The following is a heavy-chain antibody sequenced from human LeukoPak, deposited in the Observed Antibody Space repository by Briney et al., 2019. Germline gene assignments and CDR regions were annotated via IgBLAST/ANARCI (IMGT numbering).Heavy chain of an antibody. Sequence: GESRKISCKGSGYSFTSYWIGWVRKMPGKGLEWVGIIYPGDSDTRYSPSFQGQVTISADKSISTAYLQWSSLKASDPAMYYCARQPGAARLFWFDPWGQGTLVTVSS. CDR3: ARQPGAARLFWFDP. V-gene: IGHV5-51*01. D-gene: IGHD6-6*01. J-gene: IGHJ5*02. CDR2: IYPGDSDT. CDR1: GYSFTSYW.